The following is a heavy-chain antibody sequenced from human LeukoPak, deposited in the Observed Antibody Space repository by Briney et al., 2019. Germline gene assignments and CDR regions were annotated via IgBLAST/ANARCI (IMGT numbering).Heavy chain of an antibody. J-gene: IGHJ4*02. D-gene: IGHD3-10*01. CDR1: GGSISSYY. CDR3: ARSFAPAITMVRGAMGY. Sequence: SETLSLTCTVSGGSISSYYWSWIRQPPGKGLEWIGYIYYSGSTNYNPSLKSRVTISVDTSKNQFSLKLSSVTAADTAVYYCARSFAPAITMVRGAMGYWGQGTLVTVSS. V-gene: IGHV4-59*12. CDR2: IYYSGST.